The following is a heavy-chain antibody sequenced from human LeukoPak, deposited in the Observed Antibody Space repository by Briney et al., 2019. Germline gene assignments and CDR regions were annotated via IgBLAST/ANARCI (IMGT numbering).Heavy chain of an antibody. J-gene: IGHJ4*02. CDR1: GGSISSGGYY. D-gene: IGHD3-9*01. CDR3: ARWAYYDILTGYYLFDY. CDR2: IYYSGST. V-gene: IGHV4-31*03. Sequence: SETLSLTCTVSGGSISSGGYYWRWIRQHPGTGLEWIAYIYYSGSTYYNPSLKSRVTISVYTSKNQFSLKLSSVTAADTAVYYCARWAYYDILTGYYLFDYWGQGTLVTVPS.